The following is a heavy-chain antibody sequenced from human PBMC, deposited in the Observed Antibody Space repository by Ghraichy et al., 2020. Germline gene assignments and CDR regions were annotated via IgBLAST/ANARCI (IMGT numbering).Heavy chain of an antibody. J-gene: IGHJ4*02. V-gene: IGHV3-53*01. CDR2: IYSGGTI. Sequence: GGSLRLSCAASGFTVSSNYMTWVRQAPGKGLEWVSIIYSGGTIYYADSVQGRFTISRDNSKNTLYLQMNTLRAEDTAVYYCARGRCDTGSCYTFDYWGQGTLVTVSS. CDR3: ARGRCDTGSCYTFDY. D-gene: IGHD2-15*01. CDR1: GFTVSSNY.